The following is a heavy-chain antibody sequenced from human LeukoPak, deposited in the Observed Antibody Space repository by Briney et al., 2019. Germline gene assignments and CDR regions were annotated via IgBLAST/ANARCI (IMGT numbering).Heavy chain of an antibody. D-gene: IGHD2-2*01. CDR2: LYRGGST. CDR1: GFTVSRNY. J-gene: IGHJ1*01. Sequence: GGSLRLSCAASGFTVSRNYMNWVRQAPGKGLEWVSVLYRGGSTYYADSVEGRFSISRDNSQNMLYLKMNSLRAEDTAVYYCANHRGSCSDTTCYDCYYQHWGQGTLVSVSS. V-gene: IGHV3-53*01. CDR3: ANHRGSCSDTTCYDCYYQH.